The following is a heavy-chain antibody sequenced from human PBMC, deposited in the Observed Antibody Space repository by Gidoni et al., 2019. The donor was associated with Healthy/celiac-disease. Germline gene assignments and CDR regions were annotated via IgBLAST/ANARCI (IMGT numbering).Heavy chain of an antibody. D-gene: IGHD2-21*02. CDR2: ISSNGGST. CDR3: VKDFSCGGDCYGGYFDY. Sequence: EVQLVESGGGLVQPGGSRRLSCSASGLTFSSYAMHWVRQAPGKGLEYVSAISSNGGSTYYADSVKGRFTISRDNSKNTLYLQMSSLRAEDTAVYYCVKDFSCGGDCYGGYFDYWGQGTLVTVSS. V-gene: IGHV3-64D*08. J-gene: IGHJ4*02. CDR1: GLTFSSYA.